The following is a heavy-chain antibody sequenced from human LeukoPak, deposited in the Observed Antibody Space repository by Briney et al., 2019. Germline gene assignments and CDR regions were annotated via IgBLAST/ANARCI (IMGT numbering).Heavy chain of an antibody. J-gene: IGHJ5*02. CDR2: IYYSGST. D-gene: IGHD6-6*01. Sequence: PSETLSLTCTVSGGSISSGGYYWSWIRQHPGKGLEWIGYIYYSGSTYYNPSLKSRVTMSVDTSKNQFSLKLSSVTAADTAVYYCARDSNSSGNWFDPWGQGTLATVSS. CDR3: ARDSNSSGNWFDP. V-gene: IGHV4-31*03. CDR1: GGSISSGGYY.